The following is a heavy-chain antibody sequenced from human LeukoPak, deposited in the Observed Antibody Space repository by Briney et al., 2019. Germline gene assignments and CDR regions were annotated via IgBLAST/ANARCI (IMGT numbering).Heavy chain of an antibody. CDR3: ARDHGDVVVPAASPLDY. CDR2: IKEDGSER. V-gene: IGHV3-7*01. D-gene: IGHD2-2*01. J-gene: IGHJ4*02. Sequence: GGSLRLSCEGSAFIFSGHWMNWVRQTPGKGLEWVASIKEDGSERQYVDSVKGRFTISRDNAKNSLYLQMNSLRAEDTAVYYCARDHGDVVVPAASPLDYWGQGTLVTVSS. CDR1: AFIFSGHW.